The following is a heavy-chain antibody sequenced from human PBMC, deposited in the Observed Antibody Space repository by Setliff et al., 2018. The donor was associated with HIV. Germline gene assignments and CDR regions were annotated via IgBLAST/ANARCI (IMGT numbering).Heavy chain of an antibody. D-gene: IGHD6-19*01. CDR3: ARFLTYSSGLDY. CDR1: AGSIRSSTYY. J-gene: IGHJ4*02. CDR2: ISHSGST. Sequence: PSETLSLTCTVSAGSIRSSTYYWAWIRQPPGKGLEWIGEISHSGSTNYNPSLKSRVTISVDTSKNQFSLKLSSVAAADTAVYYCARFLTYSSGLDYWGQGTLVTVSS. V-gene: IGHV4-39*07.